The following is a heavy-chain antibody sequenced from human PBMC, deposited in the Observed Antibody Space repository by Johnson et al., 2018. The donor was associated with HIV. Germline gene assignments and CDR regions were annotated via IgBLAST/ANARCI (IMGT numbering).Heavy chain of an antibody. D-gene: IGHD3-22*01. Sequence: QVQLVESGGGLVQPGGSLRLSCAASGFSSRSYDMHWVRQRTGKGLEWVAVISYNGSNKYYADSGKGRFNISRDNSKNTLYLQMNSLRAEDTAVYYCAKGVSIVVIKDLSGAFDIWGQGTMVTVSS. CDR3: AKGVSIVVIKDLSGAFDI. CDR1: GFSSRSYD. J-gene: IGHJ3*02. CDR2: ISYNGSNK. V-gene: IGHV3-30*18.